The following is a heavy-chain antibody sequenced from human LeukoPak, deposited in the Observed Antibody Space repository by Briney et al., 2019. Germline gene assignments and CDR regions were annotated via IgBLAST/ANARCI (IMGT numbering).Heavy chain of an antibody. CDR2: ISYDGSNK. CDR3: AKAQGYCSSTSCYSNWFDP. D-gene: IGHD2-2*01. V-gene: IGHV3-30*18. CDR1: GFTFSSYG. Sequence: GRSLRLSCAASGFTFSSYGMHWVRQAPGKGLEWVAVISYDGSNKYYADSVKGRFTISRDNSKNTLYLQMNSLRAEDTAVYYCAKAQGYCSSTSCYSNWFDPWGQGTLVTVPS. J-gene: IGHJ5*02.